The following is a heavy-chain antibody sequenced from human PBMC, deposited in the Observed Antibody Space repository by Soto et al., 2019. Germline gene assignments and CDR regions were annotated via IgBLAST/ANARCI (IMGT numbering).Heavy chain of an antibody. J-gene: IGHJ6*02. D-gene: IGHD2-2*01. Sequence: QVQLVQSGAEVKKPGASVKVSCKASGYTFTNYGISWVRQAPGQGLEWMGWISAYNGNTNYAQKLQGRVTMTTDTSTSTAYMERRSLRSDDTAVYYCARTRDIVVVPAAEGYYYYGMDVWGQGTTVTVSS. CDR2: ISAYNGNT. CDR1: GYTFTNYG. V-gene: IGHV1-18*01. CDR3: ARTRDIVVVPAAEGYYYYGMDV.